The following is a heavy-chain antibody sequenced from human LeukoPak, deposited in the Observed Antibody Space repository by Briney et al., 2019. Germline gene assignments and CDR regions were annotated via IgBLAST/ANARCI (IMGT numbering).Heavy chain of an antibody. J-gene: IGHJ4*02. CDR2: ISDDSSFT. V-gene: IGHV3-23*01. CDR3: AKGRCSGVGCDSFHS. Sequence: PGGSLRLSCAASGFTFRSYAMNWVRQAPGKGLECISTISDDSSFTYYADSVKGRSAVSRDDSKNTLYLQMNNLKVEDTAVYYCAKGRCSGVGCDSFHSWGQGALVTVSS. CDR1: GFTFRSYA. D-gene: IGHD2-15*01.